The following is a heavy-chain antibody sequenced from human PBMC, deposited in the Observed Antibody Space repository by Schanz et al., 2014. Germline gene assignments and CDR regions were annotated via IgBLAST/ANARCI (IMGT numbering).Heavy chain of an antibody. V-gene: IGHV3-23*04. CDR3: ARGLIAAAGGAFDY. Sequence: EVQLVESGGGWVQPGGSLRLSCAASGFTFSDYSMNWVRQAPGKGLEWVSAINTGVNTYYADSVRGRFTISRDNSKNTLYLQMNSLRAGDAAVYYCARGLIAAAGGAFDYWGQGTLVAVSA. CDR2: INTGVNT. J-gene: IGHJ4*02. D-gene: IGHD6-13*01. CDR1: GFTFSDYS.